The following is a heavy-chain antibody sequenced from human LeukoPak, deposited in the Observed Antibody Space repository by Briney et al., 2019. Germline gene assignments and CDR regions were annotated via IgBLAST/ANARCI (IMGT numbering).Heavy chain of an antibody. J-gene: IGHJ4*02. CDR2: IYTSGGT. D-gene: IGHD1-26*01. CDR3: ARARVVGATTPFDY. CDR1: GGSISSGSHY. Sequence: SETLSLTCAVSGGSISSGSHYWSWIRQPAGKGLEWIGRIYTSGGTNYNPSLKSRVTISVDTSKNQFSLNLSSVTAADTAVYYCARARVVGATTPFDYWGQGTLVTVSS. V-gene: IGHV4-61*02.